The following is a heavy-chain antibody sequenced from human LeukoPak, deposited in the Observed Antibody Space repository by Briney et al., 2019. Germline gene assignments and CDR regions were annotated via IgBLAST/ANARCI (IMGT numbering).Heavy chain of an antibody. D-gene: IGHD3-22*01. V-gene: IGHV3-21*01. CDR3: ARDATYYYDGNIAPIDY. CDR2: ISSSSSYI. Sequence: GGSLRLSCAASGFTFSSYSMNWVRQAPGKGLEWVSSISSSSSYIYYADSVKGRFTISRDNAKNSLYLQMNSLRAEDTAVYYCARDATYYYDGNIAPIDYWGQGTLVTVSS. CDR1: GFTFSSYS. J-gene: IGHJ4*02.